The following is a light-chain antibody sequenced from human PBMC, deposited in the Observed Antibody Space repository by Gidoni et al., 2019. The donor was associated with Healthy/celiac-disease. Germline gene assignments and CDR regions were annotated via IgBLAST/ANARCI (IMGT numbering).Light chain of an antibody. J-gene: IGKJ4*01. CDR3: LQHNSYPQT. CDR2: AAS. CDR1: QGIRND. V-gene: IGKV1-17*01. Sequence: DLQMTQTPSSLAASGGDRFTIPCRASQGIRNDLGWYQQKPGKAPKRLIYAASRLQRGVPSRFRGSGSGTEFTLTSSSLQPENFATYYCLQHNSYPQTFXGXTKVEIK.